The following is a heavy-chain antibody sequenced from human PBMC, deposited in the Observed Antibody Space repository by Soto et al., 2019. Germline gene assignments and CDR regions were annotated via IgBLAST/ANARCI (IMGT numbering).Heavy chain of an antibody. D-gene: IGHD7-27*01. J-gene: IGHJ5*02. CDR1: GGSVSSYY. CDR3: ASDSTGWFDP. Sequence: SETLSLTCTVSGGSVSSYYWSWIRQPAGKGLEWIGRFYISGNTNYNPSLKSRVTMSLDTSKNQFSLKLSSVTAADTAVYFCASDSTGWFDPWGQGTLVTVSS. CDR2: FYISGNT. V-gene: IGHV4-4*07.